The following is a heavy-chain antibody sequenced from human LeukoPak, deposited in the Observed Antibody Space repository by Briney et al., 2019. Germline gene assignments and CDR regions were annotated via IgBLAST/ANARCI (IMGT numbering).Heavy chain of an antibody. J-gene: IGHJ4*02. CDR2: IRSDGSNK. CDR3: ARGVKYIVMVTAQHYFDY. V-gene: IGHV3-30*02. D-gene: IGHD2-21*02. Sequence: GGSLRLSCAASGFTFGSYGMHWVRQAPGKGLEWVTFIRSDGSNKYYADSVKGRFTISRDNSKNTLYLQMNTLRADDTAVYYCARGVKYIVMVTAQHYFDYWGQGTLVTVSS. CDR1: GFTFGSYG.